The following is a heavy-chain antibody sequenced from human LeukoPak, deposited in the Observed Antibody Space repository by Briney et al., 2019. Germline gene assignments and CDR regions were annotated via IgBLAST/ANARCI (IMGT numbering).Heavy chain of an antibody. J-gene: IGHJ6*03. V-gene: IGHV4-59*01. CDR2: IYYSGST. CDR1: GGFISFYY. D-gene: IGHD2-15*01. Sequence: SETLSLTCTVSGGFISFYYWSWIRQPPGKGLEWIGYIYYSGSTNYNPSLKSRVTISVDTSKNQFSLKLSSVTAADTAVYYCARGLRRRVVAAYYYYYYMDVWGKGTTVTISS. CDR3: ARGLRRRVVAAYYYYYYMDV.